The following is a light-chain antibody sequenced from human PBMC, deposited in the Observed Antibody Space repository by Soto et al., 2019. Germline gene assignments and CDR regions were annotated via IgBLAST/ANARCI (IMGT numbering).Light chain of an antibody. J-gene: IGLJ3*02. CDR2: EVS. CDR3: SSYTTTTTPWV. Sequence: QSALTQPAPVSGSPGQSITISCTGTSSDVGGYNYVSWYQQHPGRAPKIMIYEVSNRPSGVSNRFSGSKSGNTASLTISGLQAEDEADYYCSSYTTTTTPWVFGGGTKLTVL. CDR1: SSDVGGYNY. V-gene: IGLV2-14*01.